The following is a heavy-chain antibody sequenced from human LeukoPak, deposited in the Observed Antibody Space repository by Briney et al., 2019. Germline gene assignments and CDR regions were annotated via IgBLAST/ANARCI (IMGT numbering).Heavy chain of an antibody. CDR2: IRTTAEGAKYA. Sequence: GGSLRLSCATSGFSFTDYPVNWVRQAPGEGLEWISNIRTTAEGAKYAYYADSVKGRVTISRDDGKNTLYLHMNSLRDDDTAVYYCATDQRHAFDYWGQGILVTVSS. V-gene: IGHV3-48*02. CDR1: GFSFTDYP. D-gene: IGHD1-1*01. CDR3: ATDQRHAFDY. J-gene: IGHJ4*02.